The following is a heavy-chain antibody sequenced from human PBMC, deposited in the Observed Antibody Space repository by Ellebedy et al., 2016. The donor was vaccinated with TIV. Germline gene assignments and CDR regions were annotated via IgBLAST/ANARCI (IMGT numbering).Heavy chain of an antibody. CDR1: GFTFSSYA. CDR3: ARDVSPWGVNWFDP. Sequence: GGSLRLSCAASGFTFSSYAMHWVRQVPGKGLEWLAVISYDGSNKYYADSVKGRFTISRDNSKNTLYLQMNSLRAEDTAVYYCARDVSPWGVNWFDPWGQGTLVTVSS. J-gene: IGHJ5*02. D-gene: IGHD3-10*01. CDR2: ISYDGSNK. V-gene: IGHV3-30-3*01.